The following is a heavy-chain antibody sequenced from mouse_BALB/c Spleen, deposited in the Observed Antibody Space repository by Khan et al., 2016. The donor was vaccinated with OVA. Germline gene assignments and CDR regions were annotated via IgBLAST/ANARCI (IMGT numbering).Heavy chain of an antibody. CDR3: ACTLSYYRHSFFDP. V-gene: IGHV3-2*02. Sequence: EVQLQESGPGLVKPSQSLSLTCTVTAYSITRDYAWTWLWQIPGNKMEWMGYISYSGSTSFNPSLKSRISITRDTSKNQFFLQWIAVTTEATATNYCACTLSYYRHSFFDPWCQCTTLTGSS. CDR2: ISYSGST. CDR1: AYSITRDYA. J-gene: IGHJ2*01. D-gene: IGHD2-14*01.